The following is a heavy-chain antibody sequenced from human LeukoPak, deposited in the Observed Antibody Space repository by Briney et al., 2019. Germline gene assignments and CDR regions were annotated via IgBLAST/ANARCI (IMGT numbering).Heavy chain of an antibody. Sequence: ASVKVSCKASGYTFTGYYMHWVRQAPGQGLGWMGWINPNSGGTNYAQKFQGRVTMTRDTSISTAYMELSRLRSDDTAVYYCARCSGSYFRDFDYWGQGTLVTVSS. J-gene: IGHJ4*02. V-gene: IGHV1-2*02. CDR3: ARCSGSYFRDFDY. D-gene: IGHD1-26*01. CDR1: GYTFTGYY. CDR2: INPNSGGT.